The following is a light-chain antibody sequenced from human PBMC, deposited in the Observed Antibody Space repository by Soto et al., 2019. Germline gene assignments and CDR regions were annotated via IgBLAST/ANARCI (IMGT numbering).Light chain of an antibody. J-gene: IGLJ1*01. V-gene: IGLV2-14*01. CDR2: EVT. CDR3: SSYTNINTRACV. CDR1: SGDIGSYNR. Sequence: QSALTQPASVSGSPGQSITISCTGTSGDIGSYNRVSWYQQHPGKAAKLRIYEVTDRPSGVSNSFSGSKSGNMASLTISGLQAEEEAQYYCSSYTNINTRACVFGTGTKLTVL.